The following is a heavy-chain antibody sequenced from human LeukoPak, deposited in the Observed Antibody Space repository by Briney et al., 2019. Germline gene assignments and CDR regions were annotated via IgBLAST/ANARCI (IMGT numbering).Heavy chain of an antibody. CDR2: IYTSGST. CDR3: ARSLNIVVVPAT. CDR1: GGSISSGSYY. J-gene: IGHJ5*02. Sequence: PSETLSLTCTVSGGSISSGSYYWSWIRQPAGKGLEWIGRIYTSGSTNYNPSLKSRVTISVDTSKNQFSLKLSSVTAADTAVYYCARSLNIVVVPATWGQGTLVTVSS. D-gene: IGHD2-2*01. V-gene: IGHV4-61*02.